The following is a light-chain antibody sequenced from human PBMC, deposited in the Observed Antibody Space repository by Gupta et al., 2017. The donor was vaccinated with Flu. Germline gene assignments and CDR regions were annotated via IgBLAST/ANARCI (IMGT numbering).Light chain of an antibody. CDR2: VVT. J-gene: IGLJ2*01. CDR1: SSDVGVYNY. V-gene: IGLV2-11*01. CDR3: CSYAGSYNVV. Sequence: QSALTHPPSVSGSPGQPVTISCAVTSSDVGVYNYVSWSQQPPRKAPNLMIYVVTKRPSGVPDRVSGSKSGNKDSLTISGLLAEDETDYYGCSYAGSYNVVFGGGTKLTVL.